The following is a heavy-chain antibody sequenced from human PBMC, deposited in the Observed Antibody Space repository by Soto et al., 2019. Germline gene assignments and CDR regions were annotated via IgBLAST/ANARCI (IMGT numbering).Heavy chain of an antibody. V-gene: IGHV4-39*01. D-gene: IGHD4-17*01. CDR1: GGSISTTNYY. Sequence: QLQLQESGPGLVKPSETLSLTCTISGGSISTTNYYWGWIRQPPGKGLEWIGTIYDSGSTYYNPSLKSRVTISEDTSKTQFSLKLSSVTAADTAVYYCARRGDYDWYFDLWGRGTLVTVSS. J-gene: IGHJ2*01. CDR3: ARRGDYDWYFDL. CDR2: IYDSGST.